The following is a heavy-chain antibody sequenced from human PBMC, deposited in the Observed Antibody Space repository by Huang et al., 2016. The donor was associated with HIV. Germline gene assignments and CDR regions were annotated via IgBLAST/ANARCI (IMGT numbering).Heavy chain of an antibody. D-gene: IGHD3-22*01. CDR3: AKDFYYDGSGYYYSYYMDV. V-gene: IGHV3-23*01. CDR2: ISGSGGTT. CDR1: GFTFSNYA. Sequence: EVQLLESGGGLIQPGGSLRLSCAASGFTFSNYAMSWVRQAPGKGLEWGSSISGSGGTTNYADSVKGRFPISRDNSKNTLYLQMNSLRAEDTAVYYCAKDFYYDGSGYYYSYYMDVWGKGTTVTVS. J-gene: IGHJ6*03.